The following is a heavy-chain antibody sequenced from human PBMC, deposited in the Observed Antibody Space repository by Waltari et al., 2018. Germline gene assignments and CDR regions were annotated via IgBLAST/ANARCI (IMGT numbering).Heavy chain of an antibody. CDR2: INHSSGST. D-gene: IGHD6-19*01. CDR1: GGSFSGYY. J-gene: IGHJ4*02. CDR3: AIGYSGGWYGV. V-gene: IGHV4-34*02. Sequence: QVQLQQWGAGLLKPSETLSLTCAVYGGSFSGYYWTWIRQPPDKGLEWVGEINHSSGSTNYNPSLKSRLTILIDTSKNQFSLKLSSVIAADTAVYYFAIGYSGGWYGVWGQGTLVTVSS.